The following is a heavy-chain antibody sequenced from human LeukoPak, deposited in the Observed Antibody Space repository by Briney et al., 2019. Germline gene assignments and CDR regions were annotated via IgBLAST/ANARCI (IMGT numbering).Heavy chain of an antibody. V-gene: IGHV3-53*01. D-gene: IGHD1-26*01. Sequence: PGGSLRLSCAASGFTVSSNYMSWVRQAPGKGLEWVSVIYSGGSTYYADSVKGRFTISRDNAKNTLYLQMNSLRAEDTAVYYCARGSGSSGGYYVGDFWGQGTLVTVSS. CDR1: GFTVSSNY. J-gene: IGHJ4*02. CDR2: IYSGGST. CDR3: ARGSGSSGGYYVGDF.